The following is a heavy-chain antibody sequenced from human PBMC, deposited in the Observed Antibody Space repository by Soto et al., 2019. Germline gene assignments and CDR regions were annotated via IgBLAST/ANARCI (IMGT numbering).Heavy chain of an antibody. J-gene: IGHJ6*02. CDR3: ASWLKGPDIGNYYYGMDV. V-gene: IGHV1-69*12. CDR1: GGAFSDYA. Sequence: QVQLVQSGAEVKKPGSSVKVSCKASGGAFSDYAFSWVRQAPGQGLEWLGGIMPIFRAPDYAHKFQGRVTITADEFTSTAYMEMNSLRSEDTAVYYCASWLKGPDIGNYYYGMDVWGQGTTVTVS. CDR2: IMPIFRAP. D-gene: IGHD2-15*01.